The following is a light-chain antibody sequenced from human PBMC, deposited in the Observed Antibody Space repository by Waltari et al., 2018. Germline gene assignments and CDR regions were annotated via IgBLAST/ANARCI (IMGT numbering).Light chain of an antibody. CDR3: QSYDSSLSGSNVV. J-gene: IGLJ2*01. V-gene: IGLV1-40*01. CDR1: SSNIGAGYD. CDR2: GTS. Sequence: QSVLTQPPSVSGAPGQRVTISCTGSSSNIGAGYDVHWYQQLPGTAPKLLIYGTSKRPSGVPDRFPGSKSGTSASLAITGLQAEDEADYYCQSYDSSLSGSNVVFGGGTKLTVL.